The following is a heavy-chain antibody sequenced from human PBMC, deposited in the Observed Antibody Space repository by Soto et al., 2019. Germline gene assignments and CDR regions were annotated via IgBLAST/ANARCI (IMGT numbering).Heavy chain of an antibody. J-gene: IGHJ6*02. V-gene: IGHV3-23*01. CDR2: ISGASTGST. Sequence: GGSLRLSCAASGFTFSSSAMSWVRQAPGKGLDWVSGISGASTGSTYYAGSVEGRFTISRDNSKNTLYLQMNSLRAEDTAVYYCAKAAASAGSPGYYAMDVWGQGTKVTVSS. CDR3: AKAAASAGSPGYYAMDV. CDR1: GFTFSSSA. D-gene: IGHD6-13*01.